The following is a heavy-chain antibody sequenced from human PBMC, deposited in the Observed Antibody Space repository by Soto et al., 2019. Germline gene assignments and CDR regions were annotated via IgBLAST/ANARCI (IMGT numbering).Heavy chain of an antibody. CDR1: GFIVSSNY. D-gene: IGHD6-13*01. Sequence: EVQLVESGGGLVQPGGTLRLSCAVSGFIVSSNYMSWVRQTPGKGLEWISVIYGGGSTYYADSVKGRFTISRDNSKKTMYLQMNSLRVEDTAVYYCAGSAIYSEIEYWGQGTLVTVSS. V-gene: IGHV3-66*01. CDR3: AGSAIYSEIEY. J-gene: IGHJ4*02. CDR2: IYGGGST.